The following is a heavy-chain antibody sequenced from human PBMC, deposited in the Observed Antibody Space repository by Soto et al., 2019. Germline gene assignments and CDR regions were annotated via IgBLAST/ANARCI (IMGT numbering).Heavy chain of an antibody. CDR1: GGAVYADGYY. J-gene: IGHJ4*02. CDR3: ARRSGGRCYNY. CDR2: IYYSGST. V-gene: IGHV4-39*01. Sequence: QLQLQESGPGLVKPLETLSLICTVSGGAVYADGYYWGWIRQPPGKGLEWIGNIYYSGSTYYNPSLKSRVTISIDTSKNQFSLKINSATAADTAVYYCARRSGGRCYNYWGQGTLITVSS. D-gene: IGHD2-15*01.